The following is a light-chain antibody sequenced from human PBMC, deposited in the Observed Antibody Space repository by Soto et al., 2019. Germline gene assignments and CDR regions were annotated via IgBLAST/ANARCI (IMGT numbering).Light chain of an antibody. V-gene: IGKV1-5*03. CDR3: QQYNTYPIT. CDR1: QSISSW. CDR2: KAS. J-gene: IGKJ5*01. Sequence: DIQMTQSPSTLSASVGDRVTITCRASQSISSWLAWYQQKPGKAPNLLIYKASSLESGVPSRFSGSGSGTEFTLTINSLQPDDFATYYRQQYNTYPITFGQGTRLDIK.